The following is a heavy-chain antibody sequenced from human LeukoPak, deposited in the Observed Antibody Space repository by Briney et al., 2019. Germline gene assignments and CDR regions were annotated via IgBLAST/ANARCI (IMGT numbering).Heavy chain of an antibody. Sequence: GGSLRLSCSASGFTFSNYAMHWVRQAPGKGLEWVSAISGSGSFTYYADSAKGRFTISRDNSKNTLYLQMNSLRAEDTAVYYCAKAVVSGRSFDYWGQGTLVTVSS. CDR1: GFTFSNYA. J-gene: IGHJ4*02. D-gene: IGHD6-25*01. CDR2: ISGSGSFT. V-gene: IGHV3-23*01. CDR3: AKAVVSGRSFDY.